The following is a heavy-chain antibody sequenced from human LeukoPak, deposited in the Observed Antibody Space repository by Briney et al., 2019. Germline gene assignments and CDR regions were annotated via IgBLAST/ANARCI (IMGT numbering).Heavy chain of an antibody. J-gene: IGHJ6*04. CDR1: GYTFTNYG. Sequence: ASVKVSCKASGYTFTNYGISWVRQAPGQGLEWMGWISAYNGNTNYAQELQGRVTMTTDTSTSTAYMELRSLRSDDTAVYYCARGGGYNWIRRLEMDVWGKGTTVTVSS. CDR2: ISAYNGNT. D-gene: IGHD1-20*01. V-gene: IGHV1-18*01. CDR3: ARGGGYNWIRRLEMDV.